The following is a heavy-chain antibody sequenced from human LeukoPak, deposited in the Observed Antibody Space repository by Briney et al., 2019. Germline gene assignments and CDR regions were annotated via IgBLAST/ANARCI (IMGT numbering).Heavy chain of an antibody. CDR3: AKKLSNWNYEPFYY. J-gene: IGHJ4*02. CDR2: ISSSNSYI. CDR1: GFTFSSYS. Sequence: PGGSLRLSCAASGFTFSSYSMNWVRQAPGKGLEWVSSISSSNSYIYNADSVKGRFTISRDNAKNSLYLQMNSLRAEDTAVYYCAKKLSNWNYEPFYYWGQGTLVTVSS. V-gene: IGHV3-21*01. D-gene: IGHD1-7*01.